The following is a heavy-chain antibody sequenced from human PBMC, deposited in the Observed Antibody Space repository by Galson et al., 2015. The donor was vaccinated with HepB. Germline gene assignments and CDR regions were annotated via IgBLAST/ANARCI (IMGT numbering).Heavy chain of an antibody. V-gene: IGHV3-33*08. D-gene: IGHD4-23*01. CDR2: IWYDGSNK. CDR3: ARDRLEGDYGGNRYFDY. CDR1: GFTFSSYG. J-gene: IGHJ4*02. Sequence: SLRLSCAASGFTFSSYGMHWVRQAPGKGLEWVAVIWYDGSNKYYADSVKGRFTISRDNSKNTLYLQMNSLRAEDTAVYYCARDRLEGDYGGNRYFDYWGQGTLVTVSS.